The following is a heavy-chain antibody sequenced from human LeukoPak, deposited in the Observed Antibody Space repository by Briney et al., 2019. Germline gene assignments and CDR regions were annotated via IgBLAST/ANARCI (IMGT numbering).Heavy chain of an antibody. CDR1: GFTFSSYA. CDR2: ISGSGGST. V-gene: IGHV3-23*01. D-gene: IGHD4-17*01. CDR3: AKGPGLDYEHDAVDI. J-gene: IGHJ3*02. Sequence: GGSLRLSCAASGFTFSSYAMSWVRQAPGKGLEWVSAISGSGGSTYCADSVKGRFTISRDNSKNTLYLQMNSLRAEDTAVYYCAKGPGLDYEHDAVDIWGQGTMVTVSS.